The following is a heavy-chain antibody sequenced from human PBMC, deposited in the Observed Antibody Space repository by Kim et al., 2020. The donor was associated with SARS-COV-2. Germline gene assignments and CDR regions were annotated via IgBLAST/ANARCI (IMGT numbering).Heavy chain of an antibody. Sequence: YVDSVKGRFTISRDNAKNSLYRQMNSLRAEDTAVYYCARDLYVAAAGLGYWGQGTLVTVSS. V-gene: IGHV3-7*01. D-gene: IGHD6-13*01. J-gene: IGHJ4*02. CDR3: ARDLYVAAAGLGY.